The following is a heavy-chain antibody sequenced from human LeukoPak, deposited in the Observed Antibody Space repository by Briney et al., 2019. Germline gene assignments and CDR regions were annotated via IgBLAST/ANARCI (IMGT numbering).Heavy chain of an antibody. Sequence: GGSLRLSCAASGFTVSSNSMSWVRQAPGKGLEWVSVIYSSGYTYYADSVKGRFTISRDNSKNTLCLQMNSLRAEDTAVYYCARDYCSGGSCYNLDYWGQGTLVTVSS. CDR3: ARDYCSGGSCYNLDY. CDR2: IYSSGYT. J-gene: IGHJ4*02. V-gene: IGHV3-66*01. CDR1: GFTVSSNS. D-gene: IGHD2-15*01.